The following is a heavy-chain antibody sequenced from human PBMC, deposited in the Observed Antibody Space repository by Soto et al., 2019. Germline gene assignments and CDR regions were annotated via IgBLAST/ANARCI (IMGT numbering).Heavy chain of an antibody. V-gene: IGHV5-51*01. D-gene: IGHD3-10*01. CDR3: ARHPAKMGSSGGYYYYGMDV. CDR1: GYSFTSYW. CDR2: IYPGDSDT. Sequence: GESLKISCKGSGYSFTSYWIGWVRQMPGKGLEWMGIIYPGDSDTRYSPSFQGQVPISADKSISTAYLQWSSLKASDTAMYYCARHPAKMGSSGGYYYYGMDVWGQGTTVTVSS. J-gene: IGHJ6*02.